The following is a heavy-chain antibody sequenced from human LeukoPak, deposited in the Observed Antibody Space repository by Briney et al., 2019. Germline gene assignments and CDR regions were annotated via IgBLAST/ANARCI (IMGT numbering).Heavy chain of an antibody. D-gene: IGHD6-19*01. Sequence: ASVKVSCKASGYTFTSYGISWVRQAPGQGLEWMGWISAYNGNTNYAQKLQGRVTMTTDTSTSTAYMELRSLRSDDTAVYYCARDVLRNPGIAVATSSGRDGMDVWGQGTTVTVSS. CDR2: ISAYNGNT. CDR3: ARDVLRNPGIAVATSSGRDGMDV. V-gene: IGHV1-18*01. J-gene: IGHJ6*02. CDR1: GYTFTSYG.